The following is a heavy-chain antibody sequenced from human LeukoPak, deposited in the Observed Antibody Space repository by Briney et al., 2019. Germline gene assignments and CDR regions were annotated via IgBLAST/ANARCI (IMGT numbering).Heavy chain of an antibody. J-gene: IGHJ4*02. CDR3: AKHLYYDGPGSYLDY. CDR1: GFTFSSYA. CDR2: ISGSGGST. D-gene: IGHD3-10*01. V-gene: IGHV3-23*01. Sequence: PGGSLRLSCAASGFTFSSYAMSWVRQAPGKGLEWVSAISGSGGSTYYADSVKGRFTISRDNSKNTLYLQMNSLRAEYTAVYYCAKHLYYDGPGSYLDYWGQGTLVTVSS.